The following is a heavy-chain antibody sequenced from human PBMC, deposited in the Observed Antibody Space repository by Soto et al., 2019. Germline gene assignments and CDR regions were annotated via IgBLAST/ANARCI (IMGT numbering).Heavy chain of an antibody. Sequence: QVQLQESGPGLVKPSQTLSLTCTVSGGSISSGGYYWSWIRQHPGKGLEWIGYIYYSGSSYYNPSLKGRVTISVDTSKNQFSLKLSSVTAADTAVYYCARVCCGDCHNGMDVWGQGTTVTVSS. CDR1: GGSISSGGYY. J-gene: IGHJ6*02. CDR3: ARVCCGDCHNGMDV. D-gene: IGHD2-21*02. CDR2: IYYSGSS. V-gene: IGHV4-31*03.